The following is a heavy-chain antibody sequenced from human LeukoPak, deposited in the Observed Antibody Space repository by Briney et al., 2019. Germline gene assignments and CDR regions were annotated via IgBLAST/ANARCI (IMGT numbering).Heavy chain of an antibody. CDR1: GYTFTSYD. Sequence: ASVKVSCKASGYTFTSYDINWVRQATGQGLEWMGWMNPNSGNTGYAQKFQGRVTMTRNTSISTAYMELSSLRSEDTAVYYCARDYYGDYEDYFDYGGQGTLVTVSS. CDR3: ARDYYGDYEDYFDY. CDR2: MNPNSGNT. V-gene: IGHV1-8*01. D-gene: IGHD4-17*01. J-gene: IGHJ4*02.